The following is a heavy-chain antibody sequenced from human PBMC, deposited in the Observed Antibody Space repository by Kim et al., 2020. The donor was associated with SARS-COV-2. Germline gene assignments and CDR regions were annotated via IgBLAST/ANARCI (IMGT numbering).Heavy chain of an antibody. V-gene: IGHV4-31*03. Sequence: SETLSLTCTVSGGSISSGGYYWSWIRQHPGKGLEWIGYIYYSGSTYYNPSLKSRVTISVDTSKNQFSLKLSSVTAADTAVYYCARGPPRAAAFDYWGQGTLVTVSS. CDR1: GGSISSGGYY. CDR2: IYYSGST. D-gene: IGHD6-13*01. J-gene: IGHJ4*02. CDR3: ARGPPRAAAFDY.